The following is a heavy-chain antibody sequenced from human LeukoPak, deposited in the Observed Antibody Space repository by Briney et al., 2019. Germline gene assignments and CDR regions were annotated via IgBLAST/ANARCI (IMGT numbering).Heavy chain of an antibody. Sequence: ESGPTLMKPTQTLTLTCTFSGFSLSTSGEAVGWFRQPPGGALEWLALIYWNDGKYYSPSLKSRLTIAKDTSKNQVVLTMTNMDPVDTATFYCARRRSPSNGDWFDPWGQGTLVTVSS. J-gene: IGHJ5*02. CDR1: GFSLSTSGEA. D-gene: IGHD4-17*01. CDR2: IYWNDGK. V-gene: IGHV2-5*01. CDR3: ARRRSPSNGDWFDP.